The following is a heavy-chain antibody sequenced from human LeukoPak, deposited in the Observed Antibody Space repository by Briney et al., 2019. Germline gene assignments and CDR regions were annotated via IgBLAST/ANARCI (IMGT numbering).Heavy chain of an antibody. CDR1: GFTFNSFW. CDR2: IKEDGSEK. CDR3: ARSGVVVPAAPVRFDP. Sequence: GGSLRLSCVASGFTFNSFWVSWVRQAPGKGLEWVANIKEDGSEKNYVDSVKGRFTISRDNAKNSLYLEVNSLRAEDTAVYYCARSGVVVPAAPVRFDPWGQGTQVTVSS. V-gene: IGHV3-7*01. D-gene: IGHD2-2*01. J-gene: IGHJ5*02.